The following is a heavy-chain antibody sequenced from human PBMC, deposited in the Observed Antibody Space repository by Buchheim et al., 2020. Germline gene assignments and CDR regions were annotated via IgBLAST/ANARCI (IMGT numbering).Heavy chain of an antibody. D-gene: IGHD3-22*01. CDR2: INHSGST. CDR3: ASTGYYYDSSGYYWRDDY. CDR1: GGSFSGYY. Sequence: QVQLQQWGAGLLKPSETLSLTCAVYGGSFSGYYWSWIRQPPGKGLEWIGEINHSGSTNYNPSLKSRVTISVDTSKNQFSLKLSSVTAADTAVYYCASTGYYYDSSGYYWRDDYWGQGTL. J-gene: IGHJ4*02. V-gene: IGHV4-34*01.